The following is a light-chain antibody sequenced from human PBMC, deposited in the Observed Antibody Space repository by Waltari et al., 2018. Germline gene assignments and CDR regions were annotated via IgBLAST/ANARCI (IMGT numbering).Light chain of an antibody. CDR2: DVN. J-gene: IGLJ2*01. V-gene: IGLV2-14*03. CDR3: SSYTTTSTLLVV. CDR1: SSDIGRYNY. Sequence: QSALTQPASVSGSPGQSITISCTGTSSDIGRYNYVSWYQHHPGKAPKLMIFDVNNRPSGVSVRFSGSKSGNTASLTISGLQAEDEADYYCSSYTTTSTLLVVFGGGTKLTVL.